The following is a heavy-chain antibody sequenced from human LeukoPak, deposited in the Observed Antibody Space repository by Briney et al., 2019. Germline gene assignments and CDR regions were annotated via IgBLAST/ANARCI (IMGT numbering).Heavy chain of an antibody. CDR1: GFTFDSFW. CDR2: IKQDGSEK. D-gene: IGHD1-26*01. CDR3: LSLGGDSVGY. J-gene: IGHJ4*02. V-gene: IGHV3-7*02. Sequence: GESLRLSCAASGFTFDSFWMHWVRQAPGKGLEWVADIKQDGSEKYYVDSVKGRFTISRDNAKNSLYLQMNSLRAEDTAVYFCLSLGGDSVGYGGQGTLVTVSS.